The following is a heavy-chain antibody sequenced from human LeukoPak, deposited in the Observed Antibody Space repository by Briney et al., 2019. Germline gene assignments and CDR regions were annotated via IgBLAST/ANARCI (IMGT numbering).Heavy chain of an antibody. V-gene: IGHV4-59*08. D-gene: IGHD1-26*01. CDR3: AGHGSGSSTFGY. J-gene: IGHJ4*02. Sequence: PSETLSLTCSVSVGSLSSYYWSWIRQPPGTGVEWIGYFYYSGSTNYNPSLKSRINISVDTPKNQFSLKLSSVTAADTAVYYCAGHGSGSSTFGYWGQGTLVTVSS. CDR1: VGSLSSYY. CDR2: FYYSGST.